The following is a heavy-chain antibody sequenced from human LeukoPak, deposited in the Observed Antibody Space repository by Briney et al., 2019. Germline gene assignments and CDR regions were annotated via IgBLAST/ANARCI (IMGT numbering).Heavy chain of an antibody. CDR1: GFTFSNDW. CDR3: ARGRGGIYHY. V-gene: IGHV3-74*01. J-gene: IGHJ4*02. CDR2: INTDGSTT. Sequence: GGSQRLSCAASGFTFSNDWMHWVRQAPGKGLVWVSRINTDGSTTTYADSVKGRFTISRDNAKNTLYLQMNSLRVEDTAVYYCARGRGGIYHYWGPGNLITVSS. D-gene: IGHD1-26*01.